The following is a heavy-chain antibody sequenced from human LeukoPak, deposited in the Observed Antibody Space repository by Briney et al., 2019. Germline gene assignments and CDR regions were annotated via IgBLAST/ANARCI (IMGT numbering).Heavy chain of an antibody. D-gene: IGHD6-6*01. J-gene: IGHJ3*01. V-gene: IGHV3-7*03. CDR3: ARSSYSSSSSV. CDR2: INSDGSEG. CDR1: GFTFSGFW. Sequence: GGSLRLSCAASGFTFSGFWMSWSRQAPGKGLEWVASINSDGSEGYYADVVKGRFTISRDNAKNSLYLQINSLRAEGTAVYYCARSSYSSSSSVWGQGTMVTVSS.